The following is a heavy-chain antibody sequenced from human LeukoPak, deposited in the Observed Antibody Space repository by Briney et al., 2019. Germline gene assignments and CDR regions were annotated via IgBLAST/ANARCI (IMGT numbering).Heavy chain of an antibody. Sequence: GGSLRLSCAVSGFIFSDYGFHWVCQAPGKGLEWVAVTRFDGSIKQYADSVKGRFTISRDDSKNTLYLQMNSLKSEDTAVYYCARWGGTRQYYFDYWGRGTLVTVSS. CDR2: TRFDGSIK. CDR3: ARWGGTRQYYFDY. J-gene: IGHJ4*02. D-gene: IGHD1-1*01. V-gene: IGHV3-33*01. CDR1: GFIFSDYG.